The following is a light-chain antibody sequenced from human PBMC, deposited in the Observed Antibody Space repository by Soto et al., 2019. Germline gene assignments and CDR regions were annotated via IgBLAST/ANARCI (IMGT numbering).Light chain of an antibody. CDR2: DAF. CDR3: QQRSTWSYT. J-gene: IGKJ2*01. Sequence: EIVLTQSPGTLSLSPGERATLSCRASQSVGSTLAWYQQKPGQPPRLLIYDAFSRATGIPARFSGGWSGSDFPLTISSLEAGDSAVYYCQQRSTWSYTFGQGTRLEIK. V-gene: IGKV3-11*01. CDR1: QSVGST.